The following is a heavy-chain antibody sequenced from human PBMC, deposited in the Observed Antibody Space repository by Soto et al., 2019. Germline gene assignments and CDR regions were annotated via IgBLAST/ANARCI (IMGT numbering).Heavy chain of an antibody. CDR3: ASGRDYDYVWGSYPYYYGMDV. CDR1: GGSISSGDYY. CDR2: IYYSGST. J-gene: IGHJ6*02. Sequence: PSETLSLTCTVSGGSISSGDYYWSWIRQPPGKGLEWIGYIYYSGSTYYNPSLKSRVTISVDTSKNQFSLKLSSVTAADTAVYYCASGRDYDYVWGSYPYYYGMDVWGHGTTVTVSS. V-gene: IGHV4-30-4*01. D-gene: IGHD3-16*02.